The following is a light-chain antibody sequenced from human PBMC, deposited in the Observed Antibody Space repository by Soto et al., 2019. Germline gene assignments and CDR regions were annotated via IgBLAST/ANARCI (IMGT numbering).Light chain of an antibody. J-gene: IGKJ4*01. V-gene: IGKV4-1*01. Sequence: DIVMSQSPDSLAVSLGERATINCKSSQSLLFKSDNNNYLAWYQQKPGQPPQLLIYWASTRESGVPHRFSVSGSGTDFTLTLSDLQAEDVAIYYCQQYYTTVPAFGGGTTVAIK. CDR3: QQYYTTVPA. CDR1: QSLLFKSDNNNY. CDR2: WAS.